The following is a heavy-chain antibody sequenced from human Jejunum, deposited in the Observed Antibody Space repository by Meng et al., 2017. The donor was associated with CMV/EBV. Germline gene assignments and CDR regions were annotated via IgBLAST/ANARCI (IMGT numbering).Heavy chain of an antibody. D-gene: IGHD4-11*01. CDR2: IRSYGTNK. CDR3: AKDLEDDDSSNYGAVDP. CDR1: FTVGSYS. Sequence: FTVGSYSTHWYRMAPGKELEWVAFIRSYGTNKYYADSVKGRFTITRDNSKNTLYLQMNSLRAEDTALYYCAKDLEDDDSSNYGAVDPWGQGALVTVSS. J-gene: IGHJ5*02. V-gene: IGHV3-30*02.